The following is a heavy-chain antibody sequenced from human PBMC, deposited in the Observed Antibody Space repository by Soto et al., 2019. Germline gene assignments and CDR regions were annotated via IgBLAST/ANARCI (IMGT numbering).Heavy chain of an antibody. J-gene: IGHJ4*02. V-gene: IGHV2-5*01. D-gene: IGHD5-12*01. CDR2: IYWNDGK. Sequence: QITLKESGPTLVKPTQTLTLTCTFSGFSLNTSGVGVGWIRQPPGQALEWLAHIYWNDGKRYSPSLKTRLTSAKDTSKNQVFLTMTNMDPVDTATYYCARRYSGYDFLESWGQGTLVTVSS. CDR3: ARRYSGYDFLES. CDR1: GFSLNTSGVG.